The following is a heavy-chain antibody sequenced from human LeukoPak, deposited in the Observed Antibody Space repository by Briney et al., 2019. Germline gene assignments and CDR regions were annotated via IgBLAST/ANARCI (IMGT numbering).Heavy chain of an antibody. J-gene: IGHJ5*02. CDR2: MSYDGSNK. CDR1: GFIFTSYG. V-gene: IGHV3-30*03. CDR3: ARDSSRLGHLNWFDP. Sequence: PGGSLRLSCAASGFIFTSYGMHWVRQAPGKGLEWVALMSYDGSNKYYADSVKGRFTISRDNSKKTLYLQMNSLRAEDTAVYYCARDSSRLGHLNWFDPWGQGTLVTVSS. D-gene: IGHD6-19*01.